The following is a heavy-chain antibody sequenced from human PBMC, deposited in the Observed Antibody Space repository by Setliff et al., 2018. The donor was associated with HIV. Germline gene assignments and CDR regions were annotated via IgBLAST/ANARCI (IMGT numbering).Heavy chain of an antibody. J-gene: IGHJ4*02. CDR1: GFNFSNYS. Sequence: GGSLRLSCAASGFNFSNYSVNWVRQAPGKGLEWISYISHSTSTIYYVDSVTGRFTISRDNAKNSLYLQMNSLRAEDTAVYYCARGLNLRRGLVSPCLDYWGQGTLVTVSS. CDR2: ISHSTSTI. V-gene: IGHV3-48*04. CDR3: ARGLNLRRGLVSPCLDY. D-gene: IGHD1-26*01.